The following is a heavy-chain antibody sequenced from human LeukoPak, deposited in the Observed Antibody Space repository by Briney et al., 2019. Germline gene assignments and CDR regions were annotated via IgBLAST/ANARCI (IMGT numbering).Heavy chain of an antibody. D-gene: IGHD4/OR15-4a*01. CDR3: ARDGAIIRGDI. CDR1: GFTFSSYA. Sequence: GGSLRLSCAASGFTFSSYAMHWVRQAPGKGLEWVAVKSYDGSNKYYADSVKGRFTISRDNSKNTLYLQMNSLRAEDTAVYYCARDGAIIRGDIWGQGTMVTVSS. J-gene: IGHJ3*02. V-gene: IGHV3-30-3*01. CDR2: KSYDGSNK.